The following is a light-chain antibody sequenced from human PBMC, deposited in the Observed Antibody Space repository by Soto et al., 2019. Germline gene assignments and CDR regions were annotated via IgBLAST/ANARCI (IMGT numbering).Light chain of an antibody. CDR3: QQSYIPPIT. Sequence: DIQMTQSPSSLSASVGDRVTITCRASQSISTFLTWYQQKPGQAPELLIDAASSLQTGVPSRFSGSGSGTDFTLTISSLQPEDFATYYCQQSYIPPITFGQGTRLEIK. V-gene: IGKV1-39*01. CDR1: QSISTF. CDR2: AAS. J-gene: IGKJ5*01.